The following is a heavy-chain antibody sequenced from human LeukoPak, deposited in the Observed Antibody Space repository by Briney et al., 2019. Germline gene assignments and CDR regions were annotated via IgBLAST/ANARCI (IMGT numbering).Heavy chain of an antibody. CDR2: IYYSGST. CDR3: ARGAVAGGRWFDP. Sequence: SETLSLTCTVSGGSISSYYWSWIRQPPGKGLEWIGYIYYSGSTNYNPSLKSRVTISVDTSKNQFSLKLSSVTAADTAVYYCARGAVAGGRWFDPWGRGTLVTVSS. J-gene: IGHJ5*02. CDR1: GGSISSYY. V-gene: IGHV4-59*01. D-gene: IGHD6-19*01.